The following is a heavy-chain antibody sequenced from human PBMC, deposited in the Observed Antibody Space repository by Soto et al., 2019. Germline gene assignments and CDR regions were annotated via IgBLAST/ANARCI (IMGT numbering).Heavy chain of an antibody. J-gene: IGHJ4*02. CDR3: ARVDYTAMVSTTAFDY. D-gene: IGHD5-18*01. V-gene: IGHV1-18*01. CDR1: GYTFTSYG. CDR2: ISAYNGNT. Sequence: ASVKVSCKASGYTFTSYGMSWVRQAPGQGLEWMGWISAYNGNTNYAQKLQGRVTMTTDTSTSTAYMELRSLRSDDTAVYYCARVDYTAMVSTTAFDYWGQGTLVTVSS.